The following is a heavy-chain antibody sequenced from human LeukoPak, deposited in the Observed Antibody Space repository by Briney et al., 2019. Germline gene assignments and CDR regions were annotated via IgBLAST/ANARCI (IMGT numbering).Heavy chain of an antibody. Sequence: GASVKVSCKAFGYIFINYGINWVRQAPGQGLEWLGWISGYNGNTDYAQKFQGRVTMTTDTSTSTAYMELRSLRSDDTAVYYCARDGSRSSSWFDPWGQGTLVTVSS. CDR2: ISGYNGNT. D-gene: IGHD2-2*01. V-gene: IGHV1-18*01. CDR3: ARDGSRSSSWFDP. J-gene: IGHJ5*02. CDR1: GYIFINYG.